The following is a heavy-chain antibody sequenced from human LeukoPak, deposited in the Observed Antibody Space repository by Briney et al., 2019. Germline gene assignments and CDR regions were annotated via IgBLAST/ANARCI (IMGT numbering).Heavy chain of an antibody. D-gene: IGHD3-10*01. Sequence: GGSLRLSCAASGFTFSSYGMHWVRQAPGKGLEWVALIWFDGNKKDYVDSVKGRFTIPRDNSKKTLYLQINSLRAEDTALYYCARAYYHASGGAFGMDVWGQGTTVTVSS. CDR2: IWFDGNKK. J-gene: IGHJ6*02. V-gene: IGHV3-33*01. CDR3: ARAYYHASGGAFGMDV. CDR1: GFTFSSYG.